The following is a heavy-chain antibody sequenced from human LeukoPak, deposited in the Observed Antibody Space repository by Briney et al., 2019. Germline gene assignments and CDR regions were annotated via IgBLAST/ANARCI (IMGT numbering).Heavy chain of an antibody. CDR3: AKSPIVVVPAALISDWFDP. CDR2: IRYDGSKK. Sequence: GGSLRLSCAASGFTFSSYGMHWVRQAPGKGLEWVAFIRYDGSKKYYADSVKGRFTISRDNSKNTLYLQMNSLRAEDTAVYYCAKSPIVVVPAALISDWFDPWGQGTLVTVSS. CDR1: GFTFSSYG. D-gene: IGHD2-2*01. V-gene: IGHV3-30*02. J-gene: IGHJ5*02.